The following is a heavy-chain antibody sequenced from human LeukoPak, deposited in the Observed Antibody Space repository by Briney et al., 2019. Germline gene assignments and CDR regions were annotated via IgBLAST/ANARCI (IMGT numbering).Heavy chain of an antibody. CDR2: TNPSNGNT. CDR1: GYTFTDYN. V-gene: IGHV1-8*03. D-gene: IGHD2-2*01. Sequence: ASVKVSCKASGYTFTDYNINWVRQATGQGLEWMAWTNPSNGNTGYAQRFQGRVTITRNTSISTAYMELSSLKSEDTAVYYCARGIPADYWGQGTLVTVSS. J-gene: IGHJ4*02. CDR3: ARGIPADY.